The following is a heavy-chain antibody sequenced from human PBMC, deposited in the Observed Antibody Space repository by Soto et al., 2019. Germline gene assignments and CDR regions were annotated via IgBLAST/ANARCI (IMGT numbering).Heavy chain of an antibody. CDR3: ARDLNCTNGVCYDYYGMDV. CDR1: GGTFSSYA. J-gene: IGHJ6*02. Sequence: QVQLVQSGAEVKKPGSSVKVSCKASGGTFSSYAISWVRQAPGQGLEWMGGIIPIFGTANYAQKFQGRVKITADKSTSTAYMELSSLRSEDTAVYYCARDLNCTNGVCYDYYGMDVWGQGTTVTVSS. CDR2: IIPIFGTA. V-gene: IGHV1-69*06. D-gene: IGHD2-8*01.